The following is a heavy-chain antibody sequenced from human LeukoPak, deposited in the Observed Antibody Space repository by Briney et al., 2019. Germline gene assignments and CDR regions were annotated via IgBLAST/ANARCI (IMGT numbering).Heavy chain of an antibody. CDR1: GYTFTSFG. V-gene: IGHV1-18*01. CDR2: ISTYNGDT. CDR3: ARGIAVAEASFDY. D-gene: IGHD6-19*01. J-gene: IGHJ4*02. Sequence: ASVKVSCKASGYTFTSFGISWVRQAPGQGLEWVGWISTYNGDTNYAQKLQGRVTMTTDTSTRIAYMELRSLRSDDTAVYYCARGIAVAEASFDYWGQGTLVTVSS.